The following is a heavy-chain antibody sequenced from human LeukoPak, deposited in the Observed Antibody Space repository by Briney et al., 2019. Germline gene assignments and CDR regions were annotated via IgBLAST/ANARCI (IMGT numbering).Heavy chain of an antibody. J-gene: IGHJ4*02. CDR1: GFSFSDYY. Sequence: GGSLRLSCAASGFSFSDYYMSWVRQAPGKGLEWVSYITDSGSTTYYADSVKGRFTISRDNAKNSVSLQMNSLRAEDTAVYYCARQGSLFDYWGQGTLVTVSS. D-gene: IGHD3-10*01. CDR2: ITDSGSTT. CDR3: ARQGSLFDY. V-gene: IGHV3-11*04.